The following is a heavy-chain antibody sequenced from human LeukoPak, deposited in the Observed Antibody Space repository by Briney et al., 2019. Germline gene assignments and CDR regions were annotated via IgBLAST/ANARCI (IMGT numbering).Heavy chain of an antibody. D-gene: IGHD2-15*01. J-gene: IGHJ4*02. CDR2: IRQDGSDK. Sequence: GGSLRPSCAASGFTFSSNWMSWVRQAPGKGLEWAANIRQDGSDKYYMDSVKGRFTISRDNAKNSLSLQMNSLRAEDTAVYYCARDRDCGDGGCYPHFDYWGQGVQVTVSS. V-gene: IGHV3-7*01. CDR3: ARDRDCGDGGCYPHFDY. CDR1: GFTFSSNW.